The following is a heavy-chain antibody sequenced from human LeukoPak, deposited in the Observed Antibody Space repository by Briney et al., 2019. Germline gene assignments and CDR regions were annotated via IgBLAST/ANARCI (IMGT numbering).Heavy chain of an antibody. CDR2: IIPIFGTA. CDR3: ARDNQGYSSGWYYFDY. J-gene: IGHJ4*02. Sequence: ASVKVSXKASGGTFSSYAISWVRQAPGQGLEWMGRIIPIFGTANYAQKFQGRVTITTDESTSTAYMELSSLRSGDTAVYYCARDNQGYSSGWYYFDYWGQGTLVTVSS. D-gene: IGHD6-19*01. CDR1: GGTFSSYA. V-gene: IGHV1-69*05.